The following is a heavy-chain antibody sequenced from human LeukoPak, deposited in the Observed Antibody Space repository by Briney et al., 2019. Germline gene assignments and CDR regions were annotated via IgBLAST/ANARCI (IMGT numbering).Heavy chain of an antibody. Sequence: SETLSLTCAVYGGSFSDYYWGWIRQPPGKGLEWIGSIYYSGSTYYNPSLKSRVTISVDTSKNQFSLKLSSVTAADTAVYYCARRSITMIVESDYWGQGTLVTVSS. CDR2: IYYSGST. D-gene: IGHD3-22*01. CDR1: GGSFSDYY. V-gene: IGHV4-39*01. CDR3: ARRSITMIVESDY. J-gene: IGHJ4*02.